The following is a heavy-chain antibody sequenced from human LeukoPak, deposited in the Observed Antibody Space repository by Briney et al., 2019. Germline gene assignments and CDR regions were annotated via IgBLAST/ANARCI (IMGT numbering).Heavy chain of an antibody. Sequence: SETLSLTCTVSGDSISTYYWSWIRQPPGRGLEWIGYIHSIGNTDSNPSLKSRATLSVDTSKSQFSLKLSSVTAADTAVYYCARHVRGYELPWGQGTLVTVSS. CDR1: GDSISTYY. V-gene: IGHV4-59*08. D-gene: IGHD5-12*01. J-gene: IGHJ4*02. CDR3: ARHVRGYELP. CDR2: IHSIGNT.